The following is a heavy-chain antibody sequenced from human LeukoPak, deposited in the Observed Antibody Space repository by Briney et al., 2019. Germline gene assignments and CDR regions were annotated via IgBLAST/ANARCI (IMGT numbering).Heavy chain of an antibody. J-gene: IGHJ4*02. CDR2: INPNSGGT. CDR3: AREPEYSSSGY. D-gene: IGHD6-6*01. CDR1: GYTFTGYY. Sequence: ASVKVSCKASGYTFTGYYMHWVRLAPGQGLEWMGWINPNSGGTNYAQKFQGRVTMTRDTSISTAYMELSRLKSDDTAVYYCAREPEYSSSGYWGQGTLVTVSS. V-gene: IGHV1-2*02.